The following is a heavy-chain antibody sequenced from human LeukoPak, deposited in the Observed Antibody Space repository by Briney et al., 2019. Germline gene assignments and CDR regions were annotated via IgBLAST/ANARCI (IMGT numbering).Heavy chain of an antibody. V-gene: IGHV3-43*02. CDR1: GFTFDDYA. J-gene: IGHJ3*02. CDR3: ASSGWYLGAFDI. Sequence: GGSLRLSCAASGFTFDDYAMHWVRQAPGKGLEWVSLISGGGGSTYYADSVKGRFTISRDNSKNSLYLQMNSLRTEDTALYYCASSGWYLGAFDIWGQGTMVTVSS. D-gene: IGHD6-19*01. CDR2: ISGGGGST.